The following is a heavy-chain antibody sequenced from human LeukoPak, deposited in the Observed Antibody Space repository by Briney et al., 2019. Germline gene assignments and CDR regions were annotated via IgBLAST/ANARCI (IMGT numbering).Heavy chain of an antibody. CDR1: GGTFSSYA. V-gene: IGHV1-69*06. D-gene: IGHD6-13*01. J-gene: IGHJ6*02. CDR3: ATGYLVTAGLMDV. Sequence: SVKVSCKASGGTFSSYAISWVRQAPGQGLEWMGGIIPIFGTATYAQKFQGRVTMTEDTSTDTAYMELSSLRSEDTAVYYCATGYLVTAGLMDVWGQGTTVTVSS. CDR2: IIPIFGTA.